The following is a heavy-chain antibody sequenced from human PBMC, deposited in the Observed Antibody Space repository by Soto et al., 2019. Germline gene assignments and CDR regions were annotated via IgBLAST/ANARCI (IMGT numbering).Heavy chain of an antibody. CDR2: ISYTWST. D-gene: IGHD1-26*01. J-gene: IGHJ4*02. Sequence: QVQLQESGPGLVKPSQTLSLTCTVSGGSISSAGYSWTWIRQHPGQGLEWIGYISYTWSTYYNPSLKSRVIISADTSQQQFSLNLNSVTAADTAVYYCAANHPFSGNYFDHWGQGTLVTVSS. V-gene: IGHV4-31*03. CDR1: GGSISSAGYS. CDR3: AANHPFSGNYFDH.